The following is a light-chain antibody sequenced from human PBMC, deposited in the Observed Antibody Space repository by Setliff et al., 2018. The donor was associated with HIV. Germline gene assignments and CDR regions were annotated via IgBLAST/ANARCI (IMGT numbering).Light chain of an antibody. J-gene: IGLJ1*01. CDR3: CSYAGSHTFV. CDR2: DVI. V-gene: IGLV2-11*01. Sequence: QSALTQPRSVSGSPGQSVTISCTGTTRDVGGYNFVSWYQHHPGKAPKLMIYDVIKRPSGVPDRFSGSKSGNTASLTISGLQAEDGADYYCCSYAGSHTFVFGTGTKVTVL. CDR1: TRDVGGYNF.